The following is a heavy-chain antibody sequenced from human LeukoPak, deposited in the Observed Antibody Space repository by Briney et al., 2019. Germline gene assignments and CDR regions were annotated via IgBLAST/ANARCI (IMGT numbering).Heavy chain of an antibody. J-gene: IGHJ6*04. D-gene: IGHD2-15*01. CDR1: GGTFSSYA. V-gene: IGHV1-69*06. CDR3: ARCSGGSCYGDHYYYGMDV. CDR2: IIPIFGTA. Sequence: GASVKSSCKASGGTFSSYAISWVRQAPGQGLEWMGGIIPIFGTANSAQKFQGRVTITADKSTSTAYMELSSVRSEDTAVYYCARCSGGSCYGDHYYYGMDVWGKGTTVTVSS.